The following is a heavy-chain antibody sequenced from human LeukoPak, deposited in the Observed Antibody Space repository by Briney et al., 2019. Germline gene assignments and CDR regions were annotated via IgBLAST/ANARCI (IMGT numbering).Heavy chain of an antibody. Sequence: SETLSLTCTVSGGSISSGSYYWGWIRQPPGKGLEWIGSIYYSGSTYYNPSLKSRVTISVDTSKNQFSLKLSSVTAADTAVYYCARPYSGWLVQSEAFDIWGQGTMVTVSS. CDR3: ARPYSGWLVQSEAFDI. D-gene: IGHD6-19*01. CDR1: GGSISSGSYY. CDR2: IYYSGST. V-gene: IGHV4-39*01. J-gene: IGHJ3*02.